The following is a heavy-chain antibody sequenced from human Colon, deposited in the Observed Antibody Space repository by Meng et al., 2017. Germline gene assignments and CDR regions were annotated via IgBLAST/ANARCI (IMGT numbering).Heavy chain of an antibody. V-gene: IGHV4-34*01. CDR3: ARGVAGGLGIHCVY. D-gene: IGHD3-16*01. CDR1: GGFFSGYY. Sequence: VEVQKWGAGLFKPSESLSLTCAVYGGFFSGYYCNWIRQSTGKGLEWIGEINHSGRTIYNPSLKSRVTTSIDTSKNQFSLNLTSATAADTAVYYCARGVAGGLGIHCVYWGQGTLVTVSS. CDR2: INHSGRT. J-gene: IGHJ4*02.